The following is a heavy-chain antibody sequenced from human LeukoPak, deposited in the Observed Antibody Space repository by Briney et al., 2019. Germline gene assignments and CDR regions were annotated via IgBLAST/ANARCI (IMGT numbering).Heavy chain of an antibody. Sequence: ASVKVSCKTSGYSFTNYAMNWVRQAPGQGLEWMGWINTNTGNPTYAQDFTGRFVFSWDTSVSTAYLQISSLKAEDTAVYYCARVIVEQQLVRWYFDHWGQGTLVTVSS. CDR2: INTNTGNP. CDR1: GYSFTNYA. V-gene: IGHV7-4-1*02. J-gene: IGHJ4*02. D-gene: IGHD6-13*01. CDR3: ARVIVEQQLVRWYFDH.